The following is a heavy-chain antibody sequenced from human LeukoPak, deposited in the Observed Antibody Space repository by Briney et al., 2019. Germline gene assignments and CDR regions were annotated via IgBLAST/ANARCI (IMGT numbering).Heavy chain of an antibody. CDR2: ISAYNGNT. CDR1: GYAFTSYG. V-gene: IGHV1-18*01. CDR3: AREYYDSSGYPLFDY. J-gene: IGHJ4*02. D-gene: IGHD3-22*01. Sequence: EASVKVSCKASGYAFTSYGISWVRQAPGQGLEWMGWISAYNGNTNYAQKLQGRVTMTTDTSTSTAYMELRSLRSDDTAVYYCAREYYDSSGYPLFDYWGQGTLVTVSS.